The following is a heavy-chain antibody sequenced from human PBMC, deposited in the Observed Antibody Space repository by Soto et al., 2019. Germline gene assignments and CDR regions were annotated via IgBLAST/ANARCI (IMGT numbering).Heavy chain of an antibody. J-gene: IGHJ4*02. CDR2: ISYDGRKT. CDR1: GFTFDSYG. Sequence: HPGGSLRLSCTASGFTFDSYGMHWVRQAPGGGLEWVGVISYDGRKTYYGDSVKGRFSISRDNSNNTVSLQMNSLRREDTGNYYCAKGWFYDALTGPDNWGQGTLVTVSS. CDR3: AKGWFYDALTGPDN. D-gene: IGHD3-9*01. V-gene: IGHV3-30*18.